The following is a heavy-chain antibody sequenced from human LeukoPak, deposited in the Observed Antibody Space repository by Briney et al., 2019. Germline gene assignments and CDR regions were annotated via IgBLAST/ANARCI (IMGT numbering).Heavy chain of an antibody. Sequence: GGSLRLSCAASGFTFSSYAMSWVRQAPGKGLEWVSAISGSGGSTYYADSVKGRFTISRDNSKNTLYLQMNSLRAEDTAVYYCAKFGELWDYYYYGMDVWGQGTTVTVSS. CDR1: GFTFSSYA. V-gene: IGHV3-23*01. D-gene: IGHD3-10*01. CDR2: ISGSGGST. J-gene: IGHJ6*02. CDR3: AKFGELWDYYYYGMDV.